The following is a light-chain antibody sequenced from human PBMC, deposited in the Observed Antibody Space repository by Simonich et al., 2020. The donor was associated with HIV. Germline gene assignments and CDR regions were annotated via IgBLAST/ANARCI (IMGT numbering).Light chain of an antibody. V-gene: IGLV3-10*01. CDR1: ALPKKY. CDR2: EDS. CDR3: YSTDSSGNHRV. J-gene: IGLJ3*02. Sequence: SYELTQPPSVSVSPGQTARITCSGDALPKKYGYWYQQKSGQAPVLVIYEDSKRPSGIPERFSGSRSGTMATLTISGAQVEDEADYYCYSTDSSGNHRVFGGGTKLTVL.